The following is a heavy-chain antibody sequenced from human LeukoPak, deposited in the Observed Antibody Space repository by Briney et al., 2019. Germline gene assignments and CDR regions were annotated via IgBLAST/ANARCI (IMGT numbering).Heavy chain of an antibody. D-gene: IGHD6-13*01. V-gene: IGHV3-11*04. Sequence: GGSLRLSCAASGFIFSVYYMSWIGQAPGKGLEVVSYISSDGTANSSADAVKRRFTIHGDNVQDSVNVEMNSLRAEDTALYYGVREFWYHFENWGQGTVVTVSS. J-gene: IGHJ4*02. CDR3: VREFWYHFEN. CDR1: GFIFSVYY. CDR2: ISSDGTAN.